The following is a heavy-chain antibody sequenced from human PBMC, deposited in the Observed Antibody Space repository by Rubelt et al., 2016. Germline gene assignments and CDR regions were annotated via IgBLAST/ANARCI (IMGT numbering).Heavy chain of an antibody. Sequence: KPSETLSLTCAVYGGSFSGYYWSWIRQPPGKGLEWIGEINHSGSTNYNPSLKSRVTISVDTSKNQFSLKLSSVTAADTAVYYCARVGYSSSWYVPYWGQGTLVTVSS. CDR2: INHSGST. D-gene: IGHD6-13*01. J-gene: IGHJ4*02. CDR1: GGSFSGYY. CDR3: ARVGYSSSWYVPY. V-gene: IGHV4-34*01.